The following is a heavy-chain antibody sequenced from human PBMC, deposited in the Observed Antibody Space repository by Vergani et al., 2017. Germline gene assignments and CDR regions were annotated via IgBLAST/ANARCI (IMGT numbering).Heavy chain of an antibody. V-gene: IGHV1-2*02. D-gene: IGHD6-19*01. CDR1: GYTFTGYY. CDR2: INPNSGGT. CDR3: ARDRSGSGQWLLYYYYYGMDV. Sequence: QVQLVQSGAEVQKPGASVKVSCKASGYTFTGYYMHWVRQAPGQGLEWMGWINPNSGGTNYAQKFQGRVTMTRDTSISTAYMELSRLRSDDTAVYYCARDRSGSGQWLLYYYYYGMDVWGQGTTVTVSS. J-gene: IGHJ6*02.